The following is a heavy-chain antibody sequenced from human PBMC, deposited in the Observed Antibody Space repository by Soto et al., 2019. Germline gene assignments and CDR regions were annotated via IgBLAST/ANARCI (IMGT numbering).Heavy chain of an antibody. D-gene: IGHD2-21*01. CDR2: IYWDDDK. CDR3: PGQVRYCGGNGCQNLFGP. V-gene: IGHV2-5*02. J-gene: IGHJ5*02. CDR1: GFSLSTSGVG. Sequence: SGPTLVNPTQTLTLTCTFSGFSLSTSGVGVGWIRQPPGMALEWLALIYWDDDKRYSPSLKTRLSITKDTSKKQVVVTMTNMDPVDTATYYCPGQVRYCGGNGCQNLFGPWGQETLVPV.